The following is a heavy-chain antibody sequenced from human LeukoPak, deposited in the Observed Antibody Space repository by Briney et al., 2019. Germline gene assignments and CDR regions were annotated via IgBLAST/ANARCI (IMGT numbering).Heavy chain of an antibody. D-gene: IGHD6-13*01. CDR1: GGTFSSYA. CDR2: IIPILGIA. Sequence: ASVKVSCKASGGTFSSYAISWVRQAPGQGLEWMGRIIPILGIANYAQKFQGRVTITADKSTSTAYMELSSLRSEDTAVYYCARTGLAAAAVSDYWGQGTLVTVSS. V-gene: IGHV1-69*04. CDR3: ARTGLAAAAVSDY. J-gene: IGHJ4*02.